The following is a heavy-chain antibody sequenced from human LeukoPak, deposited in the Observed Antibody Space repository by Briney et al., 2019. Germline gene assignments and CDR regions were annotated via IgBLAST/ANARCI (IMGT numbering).Heavy chain of an antibody. J-gene: IGHJ3*02. CDR3: ARAEQWQDAFDI. CDR1: GDSVSSNSAA. Sequence: TSQTLSLTCAISGDSVSSNSAAWNWIRQSPSRGLEWLGRTYYRSKWYNDYAVSVKSRITINPDTSKNQFSLQLNSVTPEDAAVYYCARAEQWQDAFDIWGQGTMVTVSS. V-gene: IGHV6-1*01. CDR2: TYYRSKWYN. D-gene: IGHD6-19*01.